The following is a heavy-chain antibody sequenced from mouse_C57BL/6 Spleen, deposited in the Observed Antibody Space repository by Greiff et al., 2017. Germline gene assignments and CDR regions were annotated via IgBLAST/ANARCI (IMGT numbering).Heavy chain of an antibody. Sequence: EVQLQQSGAELVRPGASVKLSCTASGFNIKDDYMHWVKQRPEQGLEWIGWIDPENGDTEYASKFQGKATITADTSSNTAYLQLSSLTSEDTAVYYCTTVQTAQATAWFAYWGQGTLVTVSA. J-gene: IGHJ3*01. CDR1: GFNIKDDY. CDR3: TTVQTAQATAWFAY. V-gene: IGHV14-4*01. CDR2: IDPENGDT. D-gene: IGHD3-2*02.